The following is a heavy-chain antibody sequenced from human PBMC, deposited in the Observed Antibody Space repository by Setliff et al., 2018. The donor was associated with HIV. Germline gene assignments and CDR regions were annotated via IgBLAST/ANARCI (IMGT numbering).Heavy chain of an antibody. Sequence: KTSETLSLTCGVSGDSVSSRSYYWGWIRQSPGKGLEWIGSIYFNGITHDNPSLKSRVTTSVDTSKNQFSLKLSSVTAADTAIYYCVTVVQDDLGVALFDYWGQGTLVTVSS. D-gene: IGHD3-3*01. V-gene: IGHV4-39*01. CDR3: VTVVQDDLGVALFDY. J-gene: IGHJ4*02. CDR2: IYFNGIT. CDR1: GDSVSSRSYY.